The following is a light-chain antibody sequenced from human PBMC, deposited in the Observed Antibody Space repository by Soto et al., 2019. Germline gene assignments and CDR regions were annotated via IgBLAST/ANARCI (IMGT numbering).Light chain of an antibody. J-gene: IGLJ2*01. Sequence: SYELTQPPSVSVAPGKTASITCGGDNIGSKSVHWYQQKPGQAPVLVINHDSDRPSGIPERFSGSNYGKTATLTISRVEAGDEADYYCQVWDSSSDNHVFGGGTKLTVL. CDR1: NIGSKS. CDR3: QVWDSSSDNHV. V-gene: IGLV3-21*04. CDR2: HDS.